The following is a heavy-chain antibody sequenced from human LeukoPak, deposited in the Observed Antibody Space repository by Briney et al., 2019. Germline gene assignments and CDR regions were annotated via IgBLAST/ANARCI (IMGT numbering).Heavy chain of an antibody. D-gene: IGHD2-21*02. V-gene: IGHV1-18*01. CDR2: ISAYNGNT. Sequence: ASVKVSCKASGYTFTSYGISWVRQAPGQGLEWMGWISAYNGNTNYAQKLQGRVTMTTDTSTSTAYMELRSLRSDDTAVYYCARVFCSTWDDCPNNWFDPWGQGTLVTVSS. CDR1: GYTFTSYG. J-gene: IGHJ5*02. CDR3: ARVFCSTWDDCPNNWFDP.